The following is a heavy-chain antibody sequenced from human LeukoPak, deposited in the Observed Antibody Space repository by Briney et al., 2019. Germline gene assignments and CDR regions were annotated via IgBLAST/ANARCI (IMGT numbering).Heavy chain of an antibody. D-gene: IGHD3-22*01. V-gene: IGHV3-9*01. J-gene: IGHJ4*02. Sequence: GGSLSLSCGASGFTFDDYAMHWVWQAPGKGLEGVSGISWNSGSIGYADSVKGRFTITRDNAKNSLYLQMNSLRAEDTALYYCAKDSDYDSRALVYWGQGTLVTVSS. CDR1: GFTFDDYA. CDR3: AKDSDYDSRALVY. CDR2: ISWNSGSI.